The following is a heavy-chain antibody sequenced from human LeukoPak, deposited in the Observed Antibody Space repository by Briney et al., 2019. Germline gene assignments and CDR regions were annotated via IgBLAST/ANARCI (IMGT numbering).Heavy chain of an antibody. J-gene: IGHJ5*02. Sequence: GGSLRLSCAASGFTFSSYEMNWVRQAPGEGLEWVSYISSSGSTIYYADSVKGRFTISRDNAKNSLYLQMNSLRAEDTAVYYCARGVDYYDSSGSFDPWGQGTLVTVSS. CDR3: ARGVDYYDSSGSFDP. CDR2: ISSSGSTI. CDR1: GFTFSSYE. D-gene: IGHD3-22*01. V-gene: IGHV3-48*03.